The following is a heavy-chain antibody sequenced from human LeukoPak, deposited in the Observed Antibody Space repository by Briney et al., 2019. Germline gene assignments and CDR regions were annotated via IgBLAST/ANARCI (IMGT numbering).Heavy chain of an antibody. CDR1: GFTFSSYA. J-gene: IGHJ4*02. D-gene: IGHD3-9*01. Sequence: QSGGSLRLSCAASGFTFSSYAMHWVRQAPGKVLEWVAFTRYDGSTKYYADSVKGRFTISRDNSKNTLYLQMNSLRAEDTAVYYCAKEGTYYDILTGYYPTGFFDYWGQGTLVTVSS. V-gene: IGHV3-30*02. CDR2: TRYDGSTK. CDR3: AKEGTYYDILTGYYPTGFFDY.